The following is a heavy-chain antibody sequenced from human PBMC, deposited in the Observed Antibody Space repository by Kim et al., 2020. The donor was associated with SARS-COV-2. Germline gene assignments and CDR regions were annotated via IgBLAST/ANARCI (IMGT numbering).Heavy chain of an antibody. D-gene: IGHD6-19*01. J-gene: IGHJ4*02. Sequence: ASVKVSCKASGYTFTSYAMNWVRQAPGQGLEWMGWINTNTGNPTYAQGFTGRFVFSLDTSVSTAYLQISSLKAEDTAVYYCARGRATRVYSSGWYRDFGYWGQGTLVTVSS. CDR3: ARGRATRVYSSGWYRDFGY. V-gene: IGHV7-4-1*02. CDR2: INTNTGNP. CDR1: GYTFTSYA.